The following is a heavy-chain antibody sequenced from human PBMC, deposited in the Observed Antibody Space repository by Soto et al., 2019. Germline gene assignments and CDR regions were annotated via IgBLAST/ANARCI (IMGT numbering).Heavy chain of an antibody. D-gene: IGHD5-12*01. CDR3: AQTTYIVEGSN. Sequence: EVQLVESGGGLVQPGGSLTLSCAASGFTFSDSAMHWVRQASGKGLEWVGRIKSIRNNYTTSYAASVKGRFTISRDDSKNTAYLQMNSLKTEDTAVYYCAQTTYIVEGSNWGQGTLVTVSS. CDR1: GFTFSDSA. CDR2: IKSIRNNYTT. V-gene: IGHV3-73*02. J-gene: IGHJ4*02.